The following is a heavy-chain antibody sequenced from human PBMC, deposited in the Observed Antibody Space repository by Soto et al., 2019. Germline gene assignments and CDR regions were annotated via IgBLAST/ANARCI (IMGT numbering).Heavy chain of an antibody. CDR2: ISGSGGST. J-gene: IGHJ2*01. D-gene: IGHD1-7*01. Sequence: EVQLLESGGGLVQPGGSLRLSCAASGFTFSSYAMSWVRQAPGKGLEWVSAISGSGGSTYYADSVKGRFTISRDNSKNTLYLQMNSLRAEDTAVYYCAKEWYNWNYRVLDPPANNWYFDLCGRGTLVTVSS. V-gene: IGHV3-23*01. CDR3: AKEWYNWNYRVLDPPANNWYFDL. CDR1: GFTFSSYA.